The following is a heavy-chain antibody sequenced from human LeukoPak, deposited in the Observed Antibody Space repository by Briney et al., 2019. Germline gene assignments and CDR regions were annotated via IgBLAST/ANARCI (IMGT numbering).Heavy chain of an antibody. V-gene: IGHV1-46*03. Sequence: ASVKVSCKASGYTSTRYYMHWVRQAPGQGLEWMGTINPSSGSTRYAQKFQGRVTMTRDTSTSTVYMGVSSLRSEDTAVYYCARDRGGVVSPSDYWGQGTLVTVSS. CDR1: GYTSTRYY. CDR2: INPSSGST. CDR3: ARDRGGVVSPSDY. D-gene: IGHD3-10*01. J-gene: IGHJ4*02.